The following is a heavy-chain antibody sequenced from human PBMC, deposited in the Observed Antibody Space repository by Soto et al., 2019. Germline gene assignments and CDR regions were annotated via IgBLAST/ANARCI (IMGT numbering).Heavy chain of an antibody. D-gene: IGHD5-12*01. CDR3: AHRRTAEMATISGAFDI. CDR1: GFSLSTSGVG. Sequence: QITLQESGPTLVKPTQTLTLTCTFSGFSLSTSGVGVGWIRQPPGKALEWLALIYWDDDKRYSPSLKSRLTITKDTYKSQVVLTMTNMDPVDTATYYCAHRRTAEMATISGAFDIWGQGTMVTVSS. CDR2: IYWDDDK. V-gene: IGHV2-5*02. J-gene: IGHJ3*02.